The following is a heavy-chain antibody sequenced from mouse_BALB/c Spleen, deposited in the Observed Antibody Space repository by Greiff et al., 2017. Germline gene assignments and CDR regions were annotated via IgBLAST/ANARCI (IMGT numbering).Heavy chain of an antibody. Sequence: LVESGAELVKPGASVKLSCTASGFNIKDTYMHWVKQRPEQGLEWIGRIDPANGNTKYDPKFQGKATITADTSSNTAYLQLSSLTSEDTAVYYCARTGPSYAMDYWGQGTSVTVSS. V-gene: IGHV14-3*02. CDR3: ARTGPSYAMDY. J-gene: IGHJ4*01. CDR2: IDPANGNT. D-gene: IGHD3-3*01. CDR1: GFNIKDTY.